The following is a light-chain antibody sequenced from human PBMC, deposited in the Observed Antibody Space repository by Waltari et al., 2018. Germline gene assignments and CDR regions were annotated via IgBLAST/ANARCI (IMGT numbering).Light chain of an antibody. CDR1: QDIRNY. V-gene: IGKV1-33*01. CDR3: QQYYRWWT. CDR2: DAS. Sequence: DIQMTQSPSSLSASIGDRVTITCQASQDIRNYLNWFQQKPGKAPKLLIYDASNLETGVPSRFSGSGSGTDFTFTISSLQPEDFAVYYCQQYYRWWTFGLGTKVERK. J-gene: IGKJ1*01.